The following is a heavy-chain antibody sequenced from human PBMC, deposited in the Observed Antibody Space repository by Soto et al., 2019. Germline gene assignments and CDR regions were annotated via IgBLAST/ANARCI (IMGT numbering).Heavy chain of an antibody. CDR1: GGSISSSSYY. CDR3: ARQGRISGWTLYYYYYGMDV. V-gene: IGHV4-39*01. Sequence: NPSETLSLTCTVSGGSISSSSYYWGWIRQPPGKGLEWIGSIYYSGSTYYNPSLKSRVTISVDTSKNQFSLKLSSVTAADTAVYYCARQGRISGWTLYYYYYGMDVWGQGTTVTVSS. J-gene: IGHJ6*02. D-gene: IGHD6-19*01. CDR2: IYYSGST.